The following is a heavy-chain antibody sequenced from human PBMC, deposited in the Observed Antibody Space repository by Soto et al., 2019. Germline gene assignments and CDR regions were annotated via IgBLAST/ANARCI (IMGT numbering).Heavy chain of an antibody. J-gene: IGHJ4*02. CDR2: IYYSGST. Sequence: PSEPLSLTCTFSGGSISSGDFYWSWVRQPPGKGLEWIGYIYYSGSTYCNPSLKSRVTISVDTSKNTAYLQMDRLKTEDTALYYCTRHEPTGTNDYWGQGTQVTVSS. V-gene: IGHV4-30-4*01. CDR1: GGSISSGDFY. CDR3: TRHEPTGTNDY. D-gene: IGHD1-1*01.